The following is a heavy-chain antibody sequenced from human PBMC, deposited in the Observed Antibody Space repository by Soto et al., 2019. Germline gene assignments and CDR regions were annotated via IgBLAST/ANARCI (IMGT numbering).Heavy chain of an antibody. J-gene: IGHJ4*02. CDR1: GYTFTSYG. V-gene: IGHV1-18*01. CDR3: ASDAAAGLNDY. Sequence: QVQLVQSGAEVKKPGASVKVSCKASGYTFTSYGISWVRQAPGQGLEMMGWISAYNGNTKYAQKFQGRLTVTPXTSTSTAYMEVRSLRSDDTAVYSGASDAAAGLNDYWGQGTLVTVSS. CDR2: ISAYNGNT. D-gene: IGHD6-13*01.